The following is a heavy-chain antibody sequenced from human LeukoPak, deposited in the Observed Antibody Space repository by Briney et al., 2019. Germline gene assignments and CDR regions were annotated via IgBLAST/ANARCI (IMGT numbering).Heavy chain of an antibody. J-gene: IGHJ4*02. V-gene: IGHV4-39*01. D-gene: IGHD3-3*01. Sequence: SETLSLTCTVSGGSISSSSYYWSWIRQPPGKGLEWIGSIYYSGSTYYNPSLKSRVTISVDTSKNQFSLKLSSVTAADTAVYYCARILYDFWSGYPSFDYWGQGTLVTVSS. CDR1: GGSISSSSYY. CDR2: IYYSGST. CDR3: ARILYDFWSGYPSFDY.